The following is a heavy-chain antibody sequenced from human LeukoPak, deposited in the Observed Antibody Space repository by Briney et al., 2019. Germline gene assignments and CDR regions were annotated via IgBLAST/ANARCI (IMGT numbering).Heavy chain of an antibody. V-gene: IGHV4-59*01. Sequence: SGTLSLTCTVSGGSISSFYWSWIRQPPGKGPEWLGYIYSSGSTNYNPSLKSRVTISVDTSKNQFSLKLISVTAADTAVYYCARGDRSTGWAYYFDYWGQGTLVTVSS. CDR2: IYSSGST. D-gene: IGHD2-8*02. CDR1: GGSISSFY. CDR3: ARGDRSTGWAYYFDY. J-gene: IGHJ4*02.